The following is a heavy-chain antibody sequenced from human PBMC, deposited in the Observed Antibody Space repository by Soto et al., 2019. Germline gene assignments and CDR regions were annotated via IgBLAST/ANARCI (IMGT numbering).Heavy chain of an antibody. Sequence: PGGSLRLSFVASGFIFSDYVKTWGRQAPGKGLEWVATISASGGNIEYTDSLKGRFTISRDNSKNTLYLQLNGLTADDTAVHYCAKVAGGLGYFDLWGRGTLVTV. V-gene: IGHV3-23*01. J-gene: IGHJ2*01. D-gene: IGHD3-16*01. CDR3: AKVAGGLGYFDL. CDR2: ISASGGNI. CDR1: GFIFSDYV.